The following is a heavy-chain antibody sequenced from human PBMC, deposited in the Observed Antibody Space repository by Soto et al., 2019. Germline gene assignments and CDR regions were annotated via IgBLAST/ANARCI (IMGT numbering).Heavy chain of an antibody. D-gene: IGHD3-22*01. V-gene: IGHV4-34*01. Sequence: QVQLQQWGAGLLKPSETLSLTCAVYGGSFRGYYWTWIRQPPGKGLEWIGEINHSGSTNYNPSLKSRVSISVATSKNQFSLKLSSVTAADTAVYYCARAGDNSGYSDYWGQGILVTVSS. CDR3: ARAGDNSGYSDY. CDR2: INHSGST. CDR1: GGSFRGYY. J-gene: IGHJ4*02.